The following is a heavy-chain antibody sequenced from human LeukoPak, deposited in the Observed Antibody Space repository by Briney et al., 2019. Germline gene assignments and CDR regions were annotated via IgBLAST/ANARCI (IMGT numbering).Heavy chain of an antibody. J-gene: IGHJ4*02. CDR3: ARPGYCSSTSCQQPDY. CDR2: ISSDGSST. V-gene: IGHV3-74*01. Sequence: GGSLRLSCAASGFTFSSYWMHSVRQAPGKGLVWVSRISSDGSSTSYADSVKGRFTVSRDNAKNTLYLQMNSLRAEDTAVYYCARPGYCSSTSCQQPDYWGQGTLVTVSS. CDR1: GFTFSSYW. D-gene: IGHD2-2*01.